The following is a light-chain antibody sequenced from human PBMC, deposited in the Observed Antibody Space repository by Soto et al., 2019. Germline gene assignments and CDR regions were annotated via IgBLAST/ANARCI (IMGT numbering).Light chain of an antibody. Sequence: QSALTQPASVSGSPGQSITISCTGTSSDVGPYNYVSWYQQFPGKAPKLMIYDVSNRPSGVSNRFSGSKSGNTASLTISGLQAEDEADYFCSSYTISSVYVFGTGTKLTVL. CDR1: SSDVGPYNY. J-gene: IGLJ1*01. CDR2: DVS. CDR3: SSYTISSVYV. V-gene: IGLV2-14*01.